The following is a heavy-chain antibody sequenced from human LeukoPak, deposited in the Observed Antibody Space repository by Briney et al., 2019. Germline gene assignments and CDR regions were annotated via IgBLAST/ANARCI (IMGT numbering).Heavy chain of an antibody. CDR3: ARDRLVPAAYYFDY. J-gene: IGHJ4*02. D-gene: IGHD2-2*01. V-gene: IGHV3-30-3*01. Sequence: GGSLRLSCAASGFTFSSYAMHWVRQAPGKGLEWVAVISYDGSNKYYAVSVKGRFTISRDNSKNTLYLQMNSLRAEDTAVYYCARDRLVPAAYYFDYWGQGTLVTVSS. CDR1: GFTFSSYA. CDR2: ISYDGSNK.